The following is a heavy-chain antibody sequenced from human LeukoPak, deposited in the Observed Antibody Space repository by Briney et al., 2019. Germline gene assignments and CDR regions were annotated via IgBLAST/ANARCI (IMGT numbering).Heavy chain of an antibody. Sequence: GGSLRLSCAASGFTFSSYALSWVRQAPGKGLEWVSAISGSGGSTYYADSVKGRFTISRDNSKNTLYLQMNSLRAEDTAVYYCANLRLAAAGYYFDYWGQGTLVTVSS. D-gene: IGHD6-13*01. CDR3: ANLRLAAAGYYFDY. CDR2: ISGSGGST. J-gene: IGHJ4*02. CDR1: GFTFSSYA. V-gene: IGHV3-23*01.